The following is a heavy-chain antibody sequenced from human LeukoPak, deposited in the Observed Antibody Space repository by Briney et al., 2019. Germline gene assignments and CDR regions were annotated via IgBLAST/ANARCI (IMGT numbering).Heavy chain of an antibody. Sequence: GGSLRLSCAASGFTFSNYGMQWVRQAPGKGLEWVAFIRYDGSSKSYAASVKGRFTISRDNYKTTLYLQMNSLRDDDTALYYCAAGYSSDYWGQGTRVTVSS. CDR1: GFTFSNYG. CDR3: AAGYSSDY. D-gene: IGHD1-26*01. V-gene: IGHV3-30*02. J-gene: IGHJ4*02. CDR2: IRYDGSSK.